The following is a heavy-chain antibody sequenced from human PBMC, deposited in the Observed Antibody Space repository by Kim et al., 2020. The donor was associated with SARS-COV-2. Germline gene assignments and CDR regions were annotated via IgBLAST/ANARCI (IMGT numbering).Heavy chain of an antibody. CDR1: GGSISSSNW. D-gene: IGHD6-13*01. V-gene: IGHV4-4*02. J-gene: IGHJ6*02. Sequence: SETLSLTCAVSGGSISSSNWWSWVRQPPGKGLEWIGEIYHSGSTNYNPSLKSRVTISVDKSKNQFSLKLSSVTAADTAVYYCAREWWGAAGPVFLYGMDVWGQGTTVTVSS. CDR3: AREWWGAAGPVFLYGMDV. CDR2: IYHSGST.